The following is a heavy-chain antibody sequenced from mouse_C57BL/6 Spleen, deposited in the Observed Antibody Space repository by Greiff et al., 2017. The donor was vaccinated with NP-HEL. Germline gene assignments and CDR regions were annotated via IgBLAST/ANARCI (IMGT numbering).Heavy chain of an antibody. CDR3: ARHEGGLDFDV. V-gene: IGHV5-6*01. D-gene: IGHD4-1*01. CDR1: GFTFSSYG. CDR2: ISSGGSYT. J-gene: IGHJ1*03. Sequence: EVQRVESGGDLVKPGGSLKLSCAASGFTFSSYGMSWVRQTPDKRLEWVATISSGGSYTYYPDSVQGRFTISRDNAKNTLYLQLSSLKSEDTAMYYCARHEGGLDFDVWGTGTTVTVSS.